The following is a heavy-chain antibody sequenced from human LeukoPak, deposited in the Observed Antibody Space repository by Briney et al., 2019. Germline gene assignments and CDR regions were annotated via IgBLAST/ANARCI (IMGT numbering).Heavy chain of an antibody. CDR3: ATGQGGYNPFDY. V-gene: IGHV3-48*03. Sequence: GGSLRLSCAASGFTFSSYEMNWVRQAPGKGLEWVSYISSSGSTIYYADSVKGRLTISRDNAKNSLYLQMNSLRAEDTAVYYCATGQGGYNPFDYWGQGTLVTVSS. CDR2: ISSSGSTI. D-gene: IGHD5-24*01. J-gene: IGHJ4*02. CDR1: GFTFSSYE.